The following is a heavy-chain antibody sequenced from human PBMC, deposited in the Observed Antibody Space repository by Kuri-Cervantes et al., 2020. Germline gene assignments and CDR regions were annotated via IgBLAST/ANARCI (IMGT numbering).Heavy chain of an antibody. V-gene: IGHV1-18*01. CDR2: ISAYNGNT. CDR3: ATDNYHVGP. D-gene: IGHD3-10*02. CDR1: GYTFTSYG. Sequence: ASVKVSCKASGYTFTSYGFNWVRQAPGQGLEWMGWISAYNGNTKYVQKFQGRVTMTTDTSTRTAYMELSSLTSEDTAIYYCATDNYHVGPWGPGTLVTVSS. J-gene: IGHJ1*01.